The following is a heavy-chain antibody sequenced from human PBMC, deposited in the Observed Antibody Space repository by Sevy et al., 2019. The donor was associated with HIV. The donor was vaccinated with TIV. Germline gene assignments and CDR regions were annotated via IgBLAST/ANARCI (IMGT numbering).Heavy chain of an antibody. CDR2: INPNSGGT. V-gene: IGHV1-2*02. Sequence: ASVKVSCKASGYTFTGYYMHWVRQAPGQGLEWMGWINPNSGGTNYAQKFQGRVTMTRDTSISTAYMELSRLRSDDTAVYYCARDRGSSPVTMNDYWGQGTLVTVSS. CDR3: ARDRGSSPVTMNDY. CDR1: GYTFTGYY. D-gene: IGHD4-17*01. J-gene: IGHJ4*02.